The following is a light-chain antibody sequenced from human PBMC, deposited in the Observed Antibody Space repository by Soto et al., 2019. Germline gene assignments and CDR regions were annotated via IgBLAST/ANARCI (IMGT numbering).Light chain of an antibody. CDR3: QQYNNWPRT. CDR2: DAS. Sequence: EIGLTESPATLSLSPGERATLSCRASQTVGSYLAWYQHKPGQAPRLLISDASNRATGIPARFSGSGSGTEFTLTISSLQSEDFAVYYCQQYNNWPRTFGQGTKV. J-gene: IGKJ1*01. CDR1: QTVGSY. V-gene: IGKV3-11*01.